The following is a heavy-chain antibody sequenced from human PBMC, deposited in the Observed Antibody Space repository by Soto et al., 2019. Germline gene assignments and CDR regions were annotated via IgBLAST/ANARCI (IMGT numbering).Heavy chain of an antibody. D-gene: IGHD2-15*01. CDR3: ARSDCSGGSCYSYFDY. J-gene: IGHJ4*02. V-gene: IGHV3-30-3*01. CDR1: GFTFSSYA. CDR2: ISYDGSNK. Sequence: GGSLRLSCAASGFTFSSYAMHWVRQAPGKGLEWVAVISYDGSNKYYADSVKGRFTISRDNSKNTLYLQMNSLRSEDTAVYYCARSDCSGGSCYSYFDYWGQGTLVTVS.